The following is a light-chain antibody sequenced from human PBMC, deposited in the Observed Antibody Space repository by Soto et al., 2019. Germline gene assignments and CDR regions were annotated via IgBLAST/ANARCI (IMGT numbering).Light chain of an antibody. CDR3: QQYNNYPFT. Sequence: EIVMTQSPATLSVSAGERATLSCRASQSVSSNLAWYQQKPGKAPRLLIYDASTRATGIPARFSGSGSGTEFTLTISSLQSEDFAIYYCQQYNNYPFTFGPGTKVDIK. V-gene: IGKV3-15*01. CDR1: QSVSSN. CDR2: DAS. J-gene: IGKJ3*01.